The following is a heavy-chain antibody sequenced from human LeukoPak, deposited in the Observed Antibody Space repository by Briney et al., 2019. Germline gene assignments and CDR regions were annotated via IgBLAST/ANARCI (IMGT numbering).Heavy chain of an antibody. CDR2: IYYSGST. J-gene: IGHJ5*02. Sequence: SVTLSLTCTVSGGSISSSSHYWAWIRQPPGKGLEWIGSIYYSGSTYYSPSLKSRVTISVDTSKNQFSLKLSSVTAADTAVYYCAREQNRSAGSWGQGTLVTVSS. CDR1: GGSISSSSHY. CDR3: AREQNRSAGS. V-gene: IGHV4-39*07. D-gene: IGHD1-14*01.